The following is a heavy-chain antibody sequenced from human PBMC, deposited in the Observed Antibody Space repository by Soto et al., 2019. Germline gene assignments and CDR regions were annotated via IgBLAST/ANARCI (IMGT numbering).Heavy chain of an antibody. CDR1: GGTFSSYA. J-gene: IGHJ5*02. CDR3: ATTIISSSFASGNWFDP. D-gene: IGHD6-13*01. CDR2: IIPIFGTA. V-gene: IGHV1-69*13. Sequence: GASVKVSCKASGGTFSSYAISWVRQAPGQGLEWMGWIIPIFGTANYAQKFQGRVTITADESTSTAYMELSSLRSEDTAVYYCATTIISSSFASGNWFDPWGQGTLVTVSS.